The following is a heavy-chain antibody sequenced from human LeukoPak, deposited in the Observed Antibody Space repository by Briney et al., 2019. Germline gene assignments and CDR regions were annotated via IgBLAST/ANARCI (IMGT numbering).Heavy chain of an antibody. CDR3: ATEGTVRYFDP. CDR2: VKQDENGQ. J-gene: IGHJ5*02. CDR1: GITVSRYW. Sequence: GGSLRLSCAASGITVSRYWMSWVRQTPGGGLEWVANVKQDENGQDYVDSVRGRFTISRDNVKNSLYLQMNSLRVEDTAVYYCATEGTVRYFDPWGQGTLVTVSS. D-gene: IGHD1-14*01. V-gene: IGHV3-7*03.